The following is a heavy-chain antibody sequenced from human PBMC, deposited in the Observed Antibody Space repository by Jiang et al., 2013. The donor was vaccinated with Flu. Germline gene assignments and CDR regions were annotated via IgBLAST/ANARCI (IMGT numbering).Heavy chain of an antibody. CDR3: ARGRFKGSDRFFDS. CDR1: TVSISSGVYS. V-gene: IGHV4-61*02. J-gene: IGHJ2*01. D-gene: IGHD3-16*01. CDR2: LYSEGS. Sequence: GPGLVKPSQTLSLTCTVSTVSISSGVYSWSWIRQPAGKGLEWIGHLYSEGSRYNPSLKSRLAISGAMSRFSLSLTSVTAADTAVYYCARGRFKGSDRFFDSWGRGVQVTVS.